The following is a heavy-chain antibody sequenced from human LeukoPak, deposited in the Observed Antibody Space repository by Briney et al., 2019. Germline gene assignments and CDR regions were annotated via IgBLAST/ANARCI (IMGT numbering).Heavy chain of an antibody. D-gene: IGHD6-6*01. V-gene: IGHV3-7*01. J-gene: IGHJ6*02. Sequence: GGSLGLSCAASGFTFSSYWMSWVRQAPGKGLEWVANIKQDGSEKYYVDSVKGRFTISRDNVKNSLYLQMNSLRAEDTAVYYCARVGIAARIYYYYYGMDVWGQGTTVTVSS. CDR3: ARVGIAARIYYYYYGMDV. CDR1: GFTFSSYW. CDR2: IKQDGSEK.